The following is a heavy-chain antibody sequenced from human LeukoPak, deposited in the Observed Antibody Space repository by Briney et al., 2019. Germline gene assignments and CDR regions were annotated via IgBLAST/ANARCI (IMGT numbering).Heavy chain of an antibody. CDR3: ARHRRENYYGSGSYYNYNPFDY. CDR2: IYYSGST. CDR1: GGSISSGTYY. V-gene: IGHV4-39*01. J-gene: IGHJ4*02. D-gene: IGHD3-10*01. Sequence: SETLSLTCTVSGGSISSGTYYWGWIRQPPGKGLEWIGSIYYSGSTYYNPSLKSRVTISVDTSKNQFSLKLSSVTAADTAVYYCARHRRENYYGSGSYYNYNPFDYWGQGTLVTVSS.